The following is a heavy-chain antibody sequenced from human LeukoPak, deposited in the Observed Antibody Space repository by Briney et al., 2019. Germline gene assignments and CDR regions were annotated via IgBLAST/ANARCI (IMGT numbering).Heavy chain of an antibody. CDR2: ISWDSGSI. V-gene: IGHV3-9*01. J-gene: IGHJ4*02. D-gene: IGHD1-1*01. Sequence: GGSLRLSCAASGFTFDDYAMHWVRQAPGKGLEWVSGISWDSGSIGYADSVKGRFTISRDNAKNSLYLQMKSLRAEDTALYYCATRGLWGQGTLVTVSS. CDR3: ATRGL. CDR1: GFTFDDYA.